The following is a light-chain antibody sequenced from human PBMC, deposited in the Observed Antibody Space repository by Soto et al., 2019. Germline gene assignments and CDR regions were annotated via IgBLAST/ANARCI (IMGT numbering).Light chain of an antibody. J-gene: IGLJ2*01. CDR2: DVR. V-gene: IGLV2-14*03. CDR1: HSDVGGFDY. CDR3: VSYTSRTNLVV. Sequence: QSALIQPASVSGSPGQAITISCTGTHSDVGGFDYVSWFQQYPGRAPKLLIFDVRDRPSGVPNRFSGSKSGATASLTISGLQADDEADYYCVSYTSRTNLVVFGTGTKLPVL.